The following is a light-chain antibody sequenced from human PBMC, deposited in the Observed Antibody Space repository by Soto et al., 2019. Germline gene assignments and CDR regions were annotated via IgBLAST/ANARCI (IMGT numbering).Light chain of an antibody. CDR2: SNN. V-gene: IGLV1-44*01. Sequence: VLTQPPSASGTPGQRVTISCPGSNSNIGSNPVNWFQQLPGTAPKLLIYSNNQRPSGVPDRFSGSKSGTSASLAIIGLLSEDEADYYCAAWDDSLSGLYVFGTGTKVTVL. CDR1: NSNIGSNP. CDR3: AAWDDSLSGLYV. J-gene: IGLJ1*01.